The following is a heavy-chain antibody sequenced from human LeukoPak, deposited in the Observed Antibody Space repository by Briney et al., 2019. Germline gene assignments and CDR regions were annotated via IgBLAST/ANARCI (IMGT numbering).Heavy chain of an antibody. V-gene: IGHV1-18*01. CDR2: ISAYNGNT. CDR3: ARVYSGGWYSYYFYY. D-gene: IGHD6-19*01. Sequence: ASVKVSCKASVYTFTSYDISWVRQAPGQGLEWMGWISAYNGNTNYAQKLQGRVTMTTDTSTSTAYMELRSLRSDDKAVYYCARVYSGGWYSYYFYYWGQGTRVTVSS. J-gene: IGHJ4*02. CDR1: VYTFTSYD.